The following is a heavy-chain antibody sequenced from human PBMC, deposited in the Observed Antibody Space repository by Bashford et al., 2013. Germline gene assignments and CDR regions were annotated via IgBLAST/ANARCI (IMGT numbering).Heavy chain of an antibody. CDR3: ARDPPSEIAFDF. V-gene: IGHV1-2*02. CDR2: INPNSGGT. Sequence: WVRQAPGQGLEWMGWINPNSGGTNYAQKFQGRVSLTTDTSISTAYMELSRLRSDDTAVYYCARDPPSEIAFDFWGQGTVVTVSS. J-gene: IGHJ3*01.